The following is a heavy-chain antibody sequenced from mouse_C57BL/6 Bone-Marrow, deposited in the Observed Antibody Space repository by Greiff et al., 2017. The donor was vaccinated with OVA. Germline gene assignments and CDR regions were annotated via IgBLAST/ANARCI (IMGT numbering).Heavy chain of an antibody. D-gene: IGHD1-3*01. V-gene: IGHV1-69*01. J-gene: IGHJ2*01. Sequence: QVQLQQPGAELVMPGASVKLSCKASGYTFTSYWMHWVKQRPGQGLEWIGEIDPSDGYTNYNEKFKGKSTLTVDKSSSTAYMQLSSLTSEDAAVYYCARGGDSSFDYWGQGTTLTVSA. CDR1: GYTFTSYW. CDR3: ARGGDSSFDY. CDR2: IDPSDGYT.